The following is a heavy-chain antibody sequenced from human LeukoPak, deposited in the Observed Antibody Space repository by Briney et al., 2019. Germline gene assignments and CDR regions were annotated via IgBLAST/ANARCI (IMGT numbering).Heavy chain of an antibody. V-gene: IGHV3-74*01. CDR2: VNSGGSTI. J-gene: IGHJ3*02. CDR1: GFTFSTYW. D-gene: IGHD1-26*01. CDR3: ARGFLAEWELLDAFDI. Sequence: GGSLRLSCAASGFTFSTYWMHWVRQVPGKGLVWVSRVNSGGSTISYADSVKGRFTISRDNAKNTLYLQMNSLRAEDTAVYYCARGFLAEWELLDAFDIWGQGTMVTVSS.